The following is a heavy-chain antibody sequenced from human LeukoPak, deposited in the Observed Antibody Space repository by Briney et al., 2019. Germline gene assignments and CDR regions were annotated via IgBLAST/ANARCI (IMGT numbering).Heavy chain of an antibody. CDR3: VADPINIDY. Sequence: SETLSLTCTVSSGSISTSNYYWGWVRQPPGKALEWIENIFYSGSTHYSPSLKSRVTISPDTSRNQFSLKLNSVTAADTAVYYYVADPINIDYWGQGRLVTVSS. CDR1: SGSISTSNYY. CDR2: IFYSGST. J-gene: IGHJ4*02. V-gene: IGHV4-39*07.